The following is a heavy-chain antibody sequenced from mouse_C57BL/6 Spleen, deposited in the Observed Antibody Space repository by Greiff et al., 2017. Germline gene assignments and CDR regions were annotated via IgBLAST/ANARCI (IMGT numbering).Heavy chain of an antibody. CDR2: IDPNSGGT. CDR1: GYTFTSYW. J-gene: IGHJ3*01. CDR3: AGGDSHAKEVAY. D-gene: IGHD6-1*01. Sequence: VQLQQPGAELVKPGASVKLSCKASGYTFTSYWMHWVKQRPGRGLEWIGRIDPNSGGTKYNEKFKSKATLTVDTPSSPAYMQLSSLTCENSAVYYCAGGDSHAKEVAYGGQGTLVTVSA. V-gene: IGHV1-72*01.